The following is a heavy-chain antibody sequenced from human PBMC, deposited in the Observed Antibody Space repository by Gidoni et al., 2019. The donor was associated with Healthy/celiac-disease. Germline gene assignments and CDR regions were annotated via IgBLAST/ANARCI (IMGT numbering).Heavy chain of an antibody. V-gene: IGHV3-48*03. CDR2: ISSSGSTI. J-gene: IGHJ4*02. CDR3: ASLDSSGYYYESDY. D-gene: IGHD3-22*01. Sequence: EVQLVESVVVLVQPGGSLRLSFAASGFTFSSYEMNWVRQAPGKGLEWVSYISSSGSTIYYADSVKGRFTISRDNAKNSLYMQMNSLRAEDTAVYYCASLDSSGYYYESDYWGQGTLVTVSS. CDR1: GFTFSSYE.